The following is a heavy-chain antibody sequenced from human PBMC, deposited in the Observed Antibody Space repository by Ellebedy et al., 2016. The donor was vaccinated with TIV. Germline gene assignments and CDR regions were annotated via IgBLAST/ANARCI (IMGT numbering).Heavy chain of an antibody. CDR2: ISPSGDIT. CDR1: GFTFSNVW. V-gene: IGHV3-23*01. D-gene: IGHD7-27*01. Sequence: GESLKISCAASGFTFSNVWMSWVRQAPGKGLEWVSAISPSGDITYFAASVKGRFTISRDNSQDTVHLQMHSLRAEDTAVYYCTKRGVAWAAFDIWGPGTLVTVSS. J-gene: IGHJ3*02. CDR3: TKRGVAWAAFDI.